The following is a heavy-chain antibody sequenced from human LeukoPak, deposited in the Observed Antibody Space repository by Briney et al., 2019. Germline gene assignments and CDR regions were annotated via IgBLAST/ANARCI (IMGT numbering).Heavy chain of an antibody. V-gene: IGHV3-23*01. CDR1: GFTFNNYD. D-gene: IGHD3-16*01. CDR2: ISGSGDTT. J-gene: IGHJ4*02. Sequence: GGSLRLSCAASGFTFNNYDMNWVRQAPGKGLEWVSGISGSGDTTDYADSVKGRFTISRHNSENTLYLQMNSLSADDTAVYYCAKNGPGGYYFDFWGQGTLVTVSS. CDR3: AKNGPGGYYFDF.